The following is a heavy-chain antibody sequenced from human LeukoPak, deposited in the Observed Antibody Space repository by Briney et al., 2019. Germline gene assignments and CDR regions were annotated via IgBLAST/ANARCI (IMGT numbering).Heavy chain of an antibody. Sequence: GGSLRLSCAAAGFTCGSYSMSWVRQAPGRGLEWVSSISSGGSYVYYADSLKGRFTISRDNVNNTLYLQINSLRAEDTAVFYCAREMYDVLSGYFLPDYWGQGTLVTVSS. V-gene: IGHV3-21*01. J-gene: IGHJ4*02. CDR2: ISSGGSYV. CDR1: GFTCGSYS. D-gene: IGHD3-9*01. CDR3: AREMYDVLSGYFLPDY.